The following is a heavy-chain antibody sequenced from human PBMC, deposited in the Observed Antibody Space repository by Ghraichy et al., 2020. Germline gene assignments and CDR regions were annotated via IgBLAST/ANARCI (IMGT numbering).Heavy chain of an antibody. Sequence: GEALNFSCAASGFTFDDYAMHWVRQAPGKGLEWVSLISWDGGSTYYADSVKGRFTISRDNSKNSLYLQMNSLRAEDTALYYCAKSLGGWYTIDYWGQGTLVTVSS. CDR2: ISWDGGST. D-gene: IGHD6-19*01. CDR3: AKSLGGWYTIDY. V-gene: IGHV3-43D*04. J-gene: IGHJ4*02. CDR1: GFTFDDYA.